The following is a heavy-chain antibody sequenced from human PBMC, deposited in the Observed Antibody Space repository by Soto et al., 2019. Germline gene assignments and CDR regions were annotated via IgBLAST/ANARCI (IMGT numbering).Heavy chain of an antibody. CDR3: ARDTCSGGSCYSGLGFDY. CDR2: IWYDGSNK. J-gene: IGHJ4*02. V-gene: IGHV3-33*01. Sequence: QVQLVESGGGVVQPGRSLRLSCAASGFTFSSYGMHWVRQAPGKGLEWVAVIWYDGSNKYYADSVKGRFTIARDNSKNTLYLQMNSLRAEDTAVYYCARDTCSGGSCYSGLGFDYWGQGTLVTVSS. D-gene: IGHD2-15*01. CDR1: GFTFSSYG.